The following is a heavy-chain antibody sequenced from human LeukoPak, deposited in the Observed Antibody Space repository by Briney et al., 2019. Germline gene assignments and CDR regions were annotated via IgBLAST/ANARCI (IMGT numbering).Heavy chain of an antibody. V-gene: IGHV4-39*01. Sequence: PSETLSLTCTVSGGSISTSTYYWGWIRQPPGKGLEWLGSIYYSGTLYHNPSLKSRVTMSVDTSRNQLSLKLTSVTAADTAVYYCARLLYDRSGYYYFDFWGQGTLVTVSS. CDR1: GGSISTSTYY. D-gene: IGHD3-22*01. CDR2: IYYSGTL. CDR3: ARLLYDRSGYYYFDF. J-gene: IGHJ4*02.